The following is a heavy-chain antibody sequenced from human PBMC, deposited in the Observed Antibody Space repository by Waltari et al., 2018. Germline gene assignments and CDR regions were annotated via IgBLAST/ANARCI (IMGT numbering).Heavy chain of an antibody. CDR3: AGSYCSGGSCYSSVDY. V-gene: IGHV4-38-2*01. J-gene: IGHJ4*02. CDR2: IYHSGST. Sequence: QVQLQESGPGLVKPSETLSLTCAVSGYSISSGYYWGWIRQPPGKGLEWIGSIYHSGSTYSNPSLKSRVTISVDTSKNQFSLKLSSVTAADTAVYYCAGSYCSGGSCYSSVDYWGQGTLVTVSS. CDR1: GYSISSGYY. D-gene: IGHD2-15*01.